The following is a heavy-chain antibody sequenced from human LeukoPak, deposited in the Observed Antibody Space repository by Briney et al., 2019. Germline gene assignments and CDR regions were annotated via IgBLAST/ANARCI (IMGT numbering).Heavy chain of an antibody. Sequence: PGGSLRLSCAASGFTFSSYGMHWVRQAPGKGLEWVAVISYDGSNKYYADSVKGRFTISRDNSKNTLYLQMNSLRAEDTAVYYCATDHCSSTSCYWYGGMDVWGQGTTVTVSS. CDR3: ATDHCSSTSCYWYGGMDV. CDR2: ISYDGSNK. D-gene: IGHD2-2*01. J-gene: IGHJ6*02. CDR1: GFTFSSYG. V-gene: IGHV3-30*03.